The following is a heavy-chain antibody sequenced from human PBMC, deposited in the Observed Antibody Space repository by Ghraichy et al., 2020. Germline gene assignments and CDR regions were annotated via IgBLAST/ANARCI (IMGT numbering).Heavy chain of an antibody. J-gene: IGHJ4*02. V-gene: IGHV3-23*01. CDR1: GFTFDNYA. D-gene: IGHD5/OR15-5a*01. CDR2: ISGSADRT. Sequence: RGSLRLSCAASGFTFDNYAMSWVRQAPGKGLEWVSAISGSADRTYYADSLKGRFTISRDNSKNTLYLQMNSLRVEDTAVYYCAKVLNTVRSTIPEFDYWGQGTLVTVSS. CDR3: AKVLNTVRSTIPEFDY.